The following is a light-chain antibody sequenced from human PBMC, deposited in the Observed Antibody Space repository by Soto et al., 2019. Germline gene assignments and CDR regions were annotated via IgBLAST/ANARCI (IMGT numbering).Light chain of an antibody. Sequence: DIQMAQSPPSLSASVGDRVTISCRASQNISRYLTWYQQAPGKAPKLLIYTTTNLQNGVPSRFSGSGSGTDFTLTITNLQPEDFATYYCQQTSSTPRTFGQGTKVEIK. CDR3: QQTSSTPRT. J-gene: IGKJ1*01. V-gene: IGKV1-39*01. CDR1: QNISRY. CDR2: TTT.